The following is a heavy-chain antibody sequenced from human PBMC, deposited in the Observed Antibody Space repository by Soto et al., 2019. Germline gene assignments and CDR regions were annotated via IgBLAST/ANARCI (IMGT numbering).Heavy chain of an antibody. CDR3: ATGRVYFGSEY. Sequence: QVQLQESGPGLVKPLETLSLTCTVPGGSITSYYWSCVRQPPGKGLEWIGYIYYNGNINYNPSLKSRLNISLDTAKNQFSLRLSSVTAADTAVYYCATGRVYFGSEYWGQGTLVTVSS. J-gene: IGHJ4*02. CDR2: IYYNGNI. V-gene: IGHV4-59*01. D-gene: IGHD3-10*01. CDR1: GGSITSYY.